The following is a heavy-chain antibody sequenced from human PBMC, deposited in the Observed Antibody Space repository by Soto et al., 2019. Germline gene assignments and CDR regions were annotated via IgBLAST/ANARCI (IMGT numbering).Heavy chain of an antibody. D-gene: IGHD2-21*02. J-gene: IGHJ2*01. Sequence: EVQLVESGGGLVQPGGSLKLSCAASGFTFSGSAMHWVRQASGKGLEWVGRIRSKANNYATAYAASVKGRFTISRDDTKNTAYLQMYSLKTEAPAVYYCTRHALQYCGGDCYLLPYFDPWGRGTLVTFSS. CDR1: GFTFSGSA. CDR3: TRHALQYCGGDCYLLPYFDP. V-gene: IGHV3-73*02. CDR2: IRSKANNYAT.